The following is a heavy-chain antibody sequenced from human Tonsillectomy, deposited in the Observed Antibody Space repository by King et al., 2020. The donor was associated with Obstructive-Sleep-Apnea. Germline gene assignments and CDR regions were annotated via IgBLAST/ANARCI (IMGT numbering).Heavy chain of an antibody. V-gene: IGHV3-30*18. CDR2: ISYDGSNK. CDR3: AKDISGSAAGTPGY. J-gene: IGHJ4*02. Sequence: HVQLVESGGGVVQPGRSLRLSCAASGFTFSSYGMHWGRQAPGKGLEWVAVISYDGSNKYYADSVKGRFTISRDNSKNTLYLQMNSLRAEDTAVYYCAKDISGSAAGTPGYWGQGTLVTVSS. CDR1: GFTFSSYG. D-gene: IGHD6-13*01.